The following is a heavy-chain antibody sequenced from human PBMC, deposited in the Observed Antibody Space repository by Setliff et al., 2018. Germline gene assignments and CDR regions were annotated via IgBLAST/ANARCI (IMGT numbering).Heavy chain of an antibody. D-gene: IGHD6-13*01. CDR2: ISGSGGST. Sequence: GGSLRLSCAASGFTFTNYAMTWVRQAPGKGRQWVSAISGSGGSTYYADSVKGRFTISRDNSKSTLYLQMNSRRAEDTAVYYCAKDYRGAHSTKWYAPYYWGQGTLVTVSS. J-gene: IGHJ4*02. CDR1: GFTFTNYA. V-gene: IGHV3-23*01. CDR3: AKDYRGAHSTKWYAPYY.